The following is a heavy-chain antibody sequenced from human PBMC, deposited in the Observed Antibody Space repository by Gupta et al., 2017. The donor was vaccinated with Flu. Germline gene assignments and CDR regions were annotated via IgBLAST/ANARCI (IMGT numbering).Heavy chain of an antibody. CDR2: IWYDGSNK. D-gene: IGHD6-19*01. CDR1: GFTFSSYG. CDR3: ARGIAVAGSPVGY. V-gene: IGHV3-33*01. Sequence: QVQLVESGGGVVQPGRSLRLSCAASGFTFSSYGMHWVRQAPGKGLEWVAVIWYDGSNKYYADSVKGRFTISRDNSKNTLYLQMNSLRAEDTAVYYCARGIAVAGSPVGYWGQGTLVTVSS. J-gene: IGHJ4*02.